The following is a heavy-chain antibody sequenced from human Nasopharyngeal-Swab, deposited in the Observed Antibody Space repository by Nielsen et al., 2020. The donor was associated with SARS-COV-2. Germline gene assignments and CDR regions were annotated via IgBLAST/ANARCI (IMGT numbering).Heavy chain of an antibody. CDR3: ATDYALGGATTVDY. CDR1: GYTLTELS. J-gene: IGHJ4*02. V-gene: IGHV1-24*01. CDR2: CDPEDGET. Sequence: ASVKASCKVSGYTLTELSMHWVRQAPGKGLEWMGGCDPEDGETIYAQKFQGRVTMTEDTSTDTAYMELSSLRSEDTAVYYCATDYALGGATTVDYWGQGTLVTVSS. D-gene: IGHD1-26*01.